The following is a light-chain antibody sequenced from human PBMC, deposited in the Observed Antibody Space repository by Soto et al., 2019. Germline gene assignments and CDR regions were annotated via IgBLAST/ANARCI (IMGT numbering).Light chain of an antibody. J-gene: IGKJ5*01. CDR2: DSS. V-gene: IGKV1-5*01. CDR1: QSVRNW. Sequence: DIQMTQSPSTLFASVGDRLTITCRASQSVRNWLAWYQQKPGRAPQLLIYDSSTLEPGVPSRFRGSGSGTEFTLTINSLEPDDFAVYYCQQRDSWPITFGQGTRLEI. CDR3: QQRDSWPIT.